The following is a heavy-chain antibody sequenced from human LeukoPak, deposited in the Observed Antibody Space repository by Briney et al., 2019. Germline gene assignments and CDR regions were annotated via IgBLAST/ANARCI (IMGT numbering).Heavy chain of an antibody. V-gene: IGHV3-33*01. Sequence: ALRLSCVASGFSFSHYGMPWVRQAPGKGLEWVAGVRFDGSDKYHEDSVKGRFTISRDTSKNTVYLQMDSLRDDDTAVYYCARDLYDYYLDYWGQGTLVTVSS. CDR2: VRFDGSDK. CDR3: ARDLYDYYLDY. CDR1: GFSFSHYG. D-gene: IGHD3-3*01. J-gene: IGHJ4*02.